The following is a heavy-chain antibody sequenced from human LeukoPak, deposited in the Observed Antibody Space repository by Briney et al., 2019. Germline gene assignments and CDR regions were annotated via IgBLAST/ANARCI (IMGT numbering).Heavy chain of an antibody. CDR2: VKSDGST. D-gene: IGHD6-19*01. CDR1: GFTFSSRW. J-gene: IGHJ4*02. CDR3: HPLGYTSN. Sequence: GGSLRLSCAVSGFTSGFTFSSRWMHWVRQAPGKGLVWVSLVKSDGSTNYADSVKGRFTVSSDSAKNTLYLQMNNLRVEDTALYFCHPLGYTSNWGQGTLVTVSS. V-gene: IGHV3-74*01.